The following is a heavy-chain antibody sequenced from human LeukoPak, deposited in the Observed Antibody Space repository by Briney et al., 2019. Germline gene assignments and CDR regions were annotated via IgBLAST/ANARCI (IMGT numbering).Heavy chain of an antibody. D-gene: IGHD3-10*01. CDR3: ARAGENMVSYYYYYMDV. V-gene: IGHV4-39*07. Sequence: PSETLSLTCTVSGGSISSSSYYWGWIRQPPGKGLEWIGSIYYSGSTYYNPSLKSRVTISVDTSKNQFSLKLSSVTAADTAVYYCARAGENMVSYYYYYMDVWGKGTTVTVSS. CDR2: IYYSGST. J-gene: IGHJ6*03. CDR1: GGSISSSSYY.